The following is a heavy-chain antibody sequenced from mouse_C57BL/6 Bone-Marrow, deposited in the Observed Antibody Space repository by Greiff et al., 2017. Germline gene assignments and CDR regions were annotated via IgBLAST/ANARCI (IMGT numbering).Heavy chain of an antibody. J-gene: IGHJ3*01. CDR2: IDPSDSYT. Sequence: VQPQQPGAELVKPGASVKLSCKASGYTFTSYWMQWVKQRPGQGLEWIGEIDPSDSYTNYNQKFKGKATLTVDTSSSTAYMQLSSLTSEDSAVYYCARGGEGRFAYWGQGTLVTVSA. CDR1: GYTFTSYW. V-gene: IGHV1-50*01. CDR3: ARGGEGRFAY.